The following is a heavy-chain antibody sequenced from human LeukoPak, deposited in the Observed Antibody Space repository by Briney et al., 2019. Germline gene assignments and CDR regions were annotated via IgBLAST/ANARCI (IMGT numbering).Heavy chain of an antibody. CDR2: ISGSGTSI. CDR3: AKNGAVAGRRRGFDY. V-gene: IGHV3-23*01. Sequence: GGSLRLSCAASGFTFSSYSMNGVRQAPGKGLEWVSAISGSGTSIYYADSVKGRFTISRDNAKNTLYLQMNSLRAEDTAVYYCAKNGAVAGRRRGFDYWGQGTLVTVSS. D-gene: IGHD6-19*01. J-gene: IGHJ4*02. CDR1: GFTFSSYS.